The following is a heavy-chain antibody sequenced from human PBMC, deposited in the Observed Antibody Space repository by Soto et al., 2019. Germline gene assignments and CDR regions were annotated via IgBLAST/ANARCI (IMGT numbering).Heavy chain of an antibody. V-gene: IGHV3-23*01. Sequence: PGGSLRLSCVASGFSFSSYAMNWVRQAPGKGLEWVSTISGSFGSTYYADSVQGRFTVSRDNSKNTLYLQMNSLRAEDTAVYYCAKGGGYYDSSGYYYVDYFDYWGQGTLVTVSS. CDR3: AKGGGYYDSSGYYYVDYFDY. CDR1: GFSFSSYA. D-gene: IGHD3-22*01. J-gene: IGHJ4*02. CDR2: ISGSFGST.